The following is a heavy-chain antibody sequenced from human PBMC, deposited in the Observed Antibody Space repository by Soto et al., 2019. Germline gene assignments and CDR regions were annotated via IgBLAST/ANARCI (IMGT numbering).Heavy chain of an antibody. J-gene: IGHJ4*02. CDR2: INAGYGNT. CDR1: GYTFSSYA. D-gene: IGHD7-27*01. V-gene: IGHV1-3*01. CDR3: ARDTGDGTFDF. Sequence: GGSVKVSCKASGYTFSSYAMHWVRQAPGQRLEWMGWINAGYGNTKSSQKFQDRVTISRDTSASTAHMELTSLRSEDTAVYYCARDTGDGTFDFWGQGTLVTVSS.